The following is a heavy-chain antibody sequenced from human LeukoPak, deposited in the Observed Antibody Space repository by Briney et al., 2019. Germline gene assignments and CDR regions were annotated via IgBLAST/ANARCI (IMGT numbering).Heavy chain of an antibody. CDR1: GGSIRSYY. CDR3: ARVGAPPSNYRYYYYYMDV. Sequence: PSETLSLTCTVSGGSIRSYYWSWIRQPPGKGLEWIGYIYYSGSTNYNPSLKSRVTISVDTSKNQFSLKLSSVTAADTAVYYCARVGAPPSNYRYYYYYMDVWGKGTTVTVSS. D-gene: IGHD4-11*01. V-gene: IGHV4-59*01. CDR2: IYYSGST. J-gene: IGHJ6*03.